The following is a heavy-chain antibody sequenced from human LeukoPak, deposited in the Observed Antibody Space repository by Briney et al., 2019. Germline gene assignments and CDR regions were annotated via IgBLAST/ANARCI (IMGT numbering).Heavy chain of an antibody. CDR2: IYKSAIT. V-gene: IGHV3-53*01. D-gene: IGHD4-17*01. J-gene: IGHJ3*02. Sequence: GGSLRLSCAASGFTVSGNYMTWVRQAPGKGLEWVSVIYKSAITYYADSVKGRFTISRDNSKNTLYLQMNSLRAEDTAVFYCAKPDGDHVGQLDAFDIWGQGTMVTVSS. CDR1: GFTVSGNY. CDR3: AKPDGDHVGQLDAFDI.